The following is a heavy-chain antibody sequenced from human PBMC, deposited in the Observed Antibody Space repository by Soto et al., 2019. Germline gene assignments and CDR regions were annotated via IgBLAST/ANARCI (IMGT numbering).Heavy chain of an antibody. V-gene: IGHV3-48*03. J-gene: IGHJ6*02. CDR1: GFTFSSYE. CDR2: ISSSGSTI. Sequence: PGGSLRLSCAASGFTFSSYEMNWVRQAPGKGLEWVSYISSSGSTIYYADSVKGRFTISRGNAKNSLYLQMNSLRAEDTAVYYCARDPDGYYYYYGMDVWGQGTTVTVS. CDR3: ARDPDGYYYYYGMDV.